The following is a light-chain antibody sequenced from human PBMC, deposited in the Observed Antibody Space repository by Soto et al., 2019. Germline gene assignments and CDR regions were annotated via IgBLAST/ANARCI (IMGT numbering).Light chain of an antibody. Sequence: ISLTQSPGTQSTSPGERAPLSCRDSQSVNTNNLVFYQQRPGQAPRLLIYGASRRATGLPDWFSGSGSGTDLTLTISRLEPEDLAVYYCQQYDNSVWTFGQGTKVDNK. CDR1: QSVNTNN. J-gene: IGKJ1*01. CDR2: GAS. V-gene: IGKV3-20*01. CDR3: QQYDNSVWT.